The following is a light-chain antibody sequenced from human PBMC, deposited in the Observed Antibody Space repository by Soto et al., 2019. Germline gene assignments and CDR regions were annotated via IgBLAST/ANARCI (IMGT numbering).Light chain of an antibody. CDR2: EVS. Sequence: QLVLTQPPSASGSPGQSVTISCTGTSSDVGGYNYVSWYQQHPGKAPKLMIYEVSKRPSGVPDRFSGSKSGNTASLTVSGLQAEDEADYYCSSYAGSILFGTGTKLTVL. V-gene: IGLV2-8*01. CDR1: SSDVGGYNY. J-gene: IGLJ1*01. CDR3: SSYAGSIL.